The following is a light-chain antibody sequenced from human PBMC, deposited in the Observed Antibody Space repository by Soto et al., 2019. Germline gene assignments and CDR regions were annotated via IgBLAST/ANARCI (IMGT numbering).Light chain of an antibody. CDR2: KAS. CDR3: QHYNSYSEA. V-gene: IGKV1-5*03. J-gene: IGKJ1*01. CDR1: QTISSW. Sequence: IQLTQSPSTLSGSVGDIVNITRRASQTISSWLAWYQQKPGKAPKLLIYKASTLKSGVPSRFSGSGSGTEFTLTISSLQPDDFATYYCQHYNSYSEAFGQGTKVDI.